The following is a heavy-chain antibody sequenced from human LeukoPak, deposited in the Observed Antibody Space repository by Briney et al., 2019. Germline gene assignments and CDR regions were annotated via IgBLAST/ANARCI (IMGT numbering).Heavy chain of an antibody. CDR2: IIPLFGTP. J-gene: IGHJ5*02. V-gene: IGHV1-69*13. CDR1: GGTSCIYA. Sequence: SVKVSCKAPGGTSCIYAISWVRQAPGQGLEWMGGIIPLFGTPVYAQRLRGRITITADESTHTSHMEMSSLRSEDTAIYYCARALGGRAWYNRFDAWGQGTLIIVSS. CDR3: ARALGGRAWYNRFDA. D-gene: IGHD6-19*01.